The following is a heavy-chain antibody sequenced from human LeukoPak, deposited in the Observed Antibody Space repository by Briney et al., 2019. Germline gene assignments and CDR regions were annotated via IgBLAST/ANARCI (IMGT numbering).Heavy chain of an antibody. CDR1: GNSFGDYY. CDR2: IYTSGGT. CDR3: TRDTGTTGEVKFDP. V-gene: IGHV4-4*07. D-gene: IGHD4-17*01. J-gene: IGHJ5*02. Sequence: PSETLSLTCTVSGNSFGDYYWSWIRQPAGKGLEWIGRIYTSGGTTYNPSLKSRVTMSVDTSKSQFSLNLMSMTAADTAVYYCTRDTGTTGEVKFDPWGQGTLVTVSS.